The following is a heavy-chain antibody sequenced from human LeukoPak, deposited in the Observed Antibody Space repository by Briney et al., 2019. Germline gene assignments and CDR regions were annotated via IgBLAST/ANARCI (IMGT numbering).Heavy chain of an antibody. V-gene: IGHV3-23*01. CDR1: GFTFSDYA. CDR3: AKQFVDI. Sequence: GGSLRLSCAASGFTFSDYAMNWVRQAPGKGLEWVSSISGSGDDPSYADSVKGRFTISRDNSRNTLYLQMNSLRAEDTAVYYCAKQFVDIWGQGTLVTVSS. D-gene: IGHD5-24*01. CDR2: ISGSGDDP. J-gene: IGHJ5*02.